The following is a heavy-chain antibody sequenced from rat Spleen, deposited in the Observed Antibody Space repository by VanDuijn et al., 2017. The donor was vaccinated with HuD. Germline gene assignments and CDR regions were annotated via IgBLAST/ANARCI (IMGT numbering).Heavy chain of an antibody. D-gene: IGHD1-4*01. V-gene: IGHV2S12*01. Sequence: QVQLKESGPGLVQPSQTLSLTCTVSGFSLTSNGVSWVRQPPGKGLEWIAAISSGGSTYYNSALKSRLSISRDTSKSQVFLKMRRLQTEDTSMYLCTLPGTTPFEYWGQGGMVTVSS. J-gene: IGHJ2*01. CDR3: TLPGTTPFEY. CDR1: GFSLTSNG. CDR2: ISSGGST.